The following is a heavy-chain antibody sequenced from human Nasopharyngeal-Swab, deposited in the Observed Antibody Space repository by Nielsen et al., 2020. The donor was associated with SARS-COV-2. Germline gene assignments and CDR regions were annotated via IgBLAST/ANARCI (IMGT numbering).Heavy chain of an antibody. CDR3: ARDRGYSYGYDAFDI. V-gene: IGHV3-48*02. D-gene: IGHD5-18*01. CDR2: ISSGSSII. J-gene: IGHJ3*02. Sequence: GSLKISCAASGFTFSSYSINWVSQAPGKGLEWVSYISSGSSIIYYADSVKGRFTISRDNAKNSLYLQMNSLRDEDTAVYYCARDRGYSYGYDAFDIWGQGTMVTVSS. CDR1: GFTFSSYS.